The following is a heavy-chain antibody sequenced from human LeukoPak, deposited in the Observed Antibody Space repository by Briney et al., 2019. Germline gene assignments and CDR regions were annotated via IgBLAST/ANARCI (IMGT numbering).Heavy chain of an antibody. CDR2: ISSSSYI. D-gene: IGHD2-21*02. CDR3: ARENIVVVTAPPDY. CDR1: GFTFSSYS. V-gene: IGHV3-21*01. J-gene: IGHJ4*02. Sequence: GGSLRLSCAAPGFTFSSYSMNWVRQAPGKGLEWVSSISSSSYIYYADSVKGRFTISRDNAKNSLYLQMNSLRAGDTAVYYCARENIVVVTAPPDYWGQGTLVTVSS.